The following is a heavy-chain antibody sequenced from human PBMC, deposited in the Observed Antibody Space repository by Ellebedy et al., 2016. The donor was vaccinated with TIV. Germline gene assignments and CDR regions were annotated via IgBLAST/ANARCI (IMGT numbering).Heavy chain of an antibody. V-gene: IGHV3-23*01. Sequence: PGGSLRLSCAASGFTFSSYAMSWVRQVPGKGLEWVSAISGSGGNTFYADSVKGRFTMSRDNSKSTLYLQMNSLRAEDTAVYYCAKDWNVRYFDWHYWGQGTRVTVSS. J-gene: IGHJ4*02. D-gene: IGHD3-9*01. CDR1: GFTFSSYA. CDR2: ISGSGGNT. CDR3: AKDWNVRYFDWHY.